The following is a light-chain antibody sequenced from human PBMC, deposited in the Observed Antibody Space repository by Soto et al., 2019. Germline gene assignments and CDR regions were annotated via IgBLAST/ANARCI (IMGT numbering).Light chain of an antibody. CDR2: STG. Sequence: QTVGTQEPSLTVSPGGPVTLTFASSTGAVTSCYYPNWFQQKPGQAPRALIYSTGYKHSWTPARFSGSLLGGKADLTLSGVQPEEEAEYYCLLYYGGAKVFGGGTKLTGL. J-gene: IGLJ2*01. CDR1: TGAVTSCYY. CDR3: LLYYGGAKV. V-gene: IGLV7-43*01.